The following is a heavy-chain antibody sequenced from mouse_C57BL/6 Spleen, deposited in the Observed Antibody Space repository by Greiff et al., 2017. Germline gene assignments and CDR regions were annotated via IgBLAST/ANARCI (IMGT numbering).Heavy chain of an antibody. CDR3: ARRGTVVANDY. V-gene: IGHV1-54*01. Sequence: QVQLKESGAELVRPGTSVKVSCKASGYAFTNYLIEWVKQRPGQGLEWIGVINPGSGGTNYNEKFKGKATLTADKSSSTAYMQLSSLTSEDSAVYYCARRGTVVANDYWGQGTTLTVSS. J-gene: IGHJ2*01. CDR1: GYAFTNYL. D-gene: IGHD1-1*01. CDR2: INPGSGGT.